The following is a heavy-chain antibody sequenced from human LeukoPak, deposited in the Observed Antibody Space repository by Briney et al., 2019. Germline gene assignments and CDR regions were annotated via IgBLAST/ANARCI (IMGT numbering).Heavy chain of an antibody. D-gene: IGHD2-21*02. CDR3: AKQCSGYCYAAIGY. CDR1: GFTFSSYA. CDR2: ISGSGDST. V-gene: IGHV3-23*01. J-gene: IGHJ4*02. Sequence: GGSLRLSCAASGFTFSSYAMSWVGQAPGRGLEWLSDISGSGDSTFYADSVTGRFTISRDISKNTLYLQMNSLRAEDTALYYCAKQCSGYCYAAIGYWGQGALVTVSS.